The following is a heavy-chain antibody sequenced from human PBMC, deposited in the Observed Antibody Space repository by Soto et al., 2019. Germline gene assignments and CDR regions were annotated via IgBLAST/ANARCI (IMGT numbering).Heavy chain of an antibody. CDR2: ISGSGGNA. J-gene: IGHJ6*02. CDR3: AKDGASGSYPPYYYFGMDV. Sequence: VQLLESGGGLVQPGGSLRLSCAASGFTFSSYAMSWVRQAPGKGLEWVSTISGSGGNAYYADSVKGRFSISRDNSKNTPRLQMNSLRADDTAVYYCAKDGASGSYPPYYYFGMDVWGQGTTVTVSS. D-gene: IGHD1-26*01. CDR1: GFTFSSYA. V-gene: IGHV3-23*01.